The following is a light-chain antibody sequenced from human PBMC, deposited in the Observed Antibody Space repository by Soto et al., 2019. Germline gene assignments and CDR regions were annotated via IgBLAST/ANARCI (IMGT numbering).Light chain of an antibody. V-gene: IGLV2-8*01. Sequence: QSALTQPPSASGSLGQSVTFSCTGTSSDVGGHNYVSWYQQHPGKAPKLIIYEVHKRPSGVPDRFSGSKSGNTASLTVSGLQAEDEADYHCSSYGGNDWVFGGGTKLTVL. J-gene: IGLJ3*02. CDR3: SSYGGNDWV. CDR1: SSDVGGHNY. CDR2: EVH.